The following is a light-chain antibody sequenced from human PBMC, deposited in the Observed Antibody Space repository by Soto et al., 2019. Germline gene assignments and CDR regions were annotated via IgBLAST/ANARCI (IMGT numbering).Light chain of an antibody. J-gene: IGLJ1*01. CDR3: AAWDDGLNGYV. CDR1: ISNIGSNN. V-gene: IGLV1-44*01. CDR2: NNN. Sequence: QSVLTQPPSASGTPGQRVTISCSGSISNIGSNNVNWYQQLPGTAPKLLIYNNNQRPSGVPDRFSGSKSGTSASLAISGLQSEDEADYYCAAWDDGLNGYVFGTGTKVT.